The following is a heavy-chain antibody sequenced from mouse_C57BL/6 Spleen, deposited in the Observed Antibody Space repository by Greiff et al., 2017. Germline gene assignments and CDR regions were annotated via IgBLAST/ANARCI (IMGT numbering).Heavy chain of an antibody. V-gene: IGHV14-2*01. Sequence: VQLKQSGAELVKPGASVKLSCTASGFNIKDYYMHWVKQRTEQGLEWIGRIDPEDGATKYDPKFQGKATITADTSSNTAYLQLSSLTSEDTAVYYGARRDDYDERAKDYWGQGTSVTVSS. CDR2: IDPEDGAT. CDR3: ARRDDYDERAKDY. D-gene: IGHD2-4*01. CDR1: GFNIKDYY. J-gene: IGHJ4*01.